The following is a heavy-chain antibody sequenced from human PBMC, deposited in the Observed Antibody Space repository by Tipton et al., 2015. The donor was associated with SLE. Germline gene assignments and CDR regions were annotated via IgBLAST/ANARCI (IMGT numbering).Heavy chain of an antibody. CDR2: IYYSGST. Sequence: TLSLTCTVSGGSISSHYWSWIRQPPGKGLEWIGYIYYSGSTYYNPSLKSRVTISVDTSKNQFSLKLSSVTAADTAVYYCARIQDVDAFDIWGQGTMVTVS. V-gene: IGHV4-59*11. CDR3: ARIQDVDAFDI. CDR1: GGSISSHY. J-gene: IGHJ3*02. D-gene: IGHD5-18*01.